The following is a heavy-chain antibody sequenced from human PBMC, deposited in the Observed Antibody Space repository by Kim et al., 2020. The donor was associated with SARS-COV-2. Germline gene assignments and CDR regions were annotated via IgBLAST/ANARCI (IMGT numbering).Heavy chain of an antibody. CDR3: ARGLEKGIAVATRPYFDY. V-gene: IGHV4-34*01. J-gene: IGHJ4*02. CDR1: GGSFSGYY. Sequence: SETLSLTCAVYGGSFSGYYWSWIRQPPGKGLEWIGEINHSGSTNYNPSLKSRVTISVDTSKNQFSLKLSSVTAADTAVYYCARGLEKGIAVATRPYFDYWGQGTLVTVSS. CDR2: INHSGST. D-gene: IGHD6-19*01.